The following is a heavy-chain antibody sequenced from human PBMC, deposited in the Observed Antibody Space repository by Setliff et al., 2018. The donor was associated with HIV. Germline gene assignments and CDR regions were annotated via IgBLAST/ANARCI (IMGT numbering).Heavy chain of an antibody. CDR1: GYSISSGYY. V-gene: IGHV4-34*01. D-gene: IGHD3-16*01. CDR2: INHSGST. J-gene: IGHJ4*02. Sequence: PSETLSLTCAVSGYSISSGYYWSWIRQPPGKGLEWIGEINHSGSTNYNPSLKSRVTISVDMSKNQFSLKLSSVTAADTAVYYCARGSKGGFFDYWGQGTLVTVS. CDR3: ARGSKGGFFDY.